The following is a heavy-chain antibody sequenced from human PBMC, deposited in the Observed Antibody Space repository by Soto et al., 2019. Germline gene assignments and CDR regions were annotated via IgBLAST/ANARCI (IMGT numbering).Heavy chain of an antibody. CDR1: GGSFSGYY. D-gene: IGHD3-10*01. V-gene: IGHV4-34*01. CDR2: INHSGST. CDR3: ARGAITMVRGVDY. Sequence: SETLSLTCAVYGGSFSGYYWSWIRQPPGKGLEWIGEINHSGSTNYNPSLKSRVTISVDTSKNQFSLKLSSVTAADTAVYYCARGAITMVRGVDYWGQGTLVTVSS. J-gene: IGHJ4*02.